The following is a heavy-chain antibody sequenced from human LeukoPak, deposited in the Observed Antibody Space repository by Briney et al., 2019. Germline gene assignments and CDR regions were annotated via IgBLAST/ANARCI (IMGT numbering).Heavy chain of an antibody. Sequence: PGGSLRLSCAASGFTFSSYSMSWVRQAPGKGLEWVSGINWNGGSTGYADSVKGRFTISRDNAKNSLYLQMNSLRAEDTALYYCARVSAASGYANYYYYMDVWGKGTTVTVSS. CDR1: GFTFSSYS. J-gene: IGHJ6*03. CDR2: INWNGGST. CDR3: ARVSAASGYANYYYYMDV. D-gene: IGHD5-12*01. V-gene: IGHV3-20*04.